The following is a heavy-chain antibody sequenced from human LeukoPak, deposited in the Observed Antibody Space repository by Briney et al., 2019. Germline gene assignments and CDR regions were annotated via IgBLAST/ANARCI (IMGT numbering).Heavy chain of an antibody. D-gene: IGHD1-14*01. CDR2: IRYDGGNK. J-gene: IGHJ3*02. Sequence: GGSLRLSCAASGFTFSSHGLQWVRQAPGKGLEWVAFIRYDGGNKYYADSVKGRFTISRDNAKNSLYLQMNSLRAEDTAVYYCARDLLTTDAFDIWGQGTMVTVSS. V-gene: IGHV3-30*02. CDR1: GFTFSSHG. CDR3: ARDLLTTDAFDI.